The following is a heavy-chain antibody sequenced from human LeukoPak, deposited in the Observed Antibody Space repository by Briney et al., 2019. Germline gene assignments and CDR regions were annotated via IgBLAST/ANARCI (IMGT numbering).Heavy chain of an antibody. D-gene: IGHD1-7*01. CDR1: GGSISSGGYH. J-gene: IGHJ4*02. CDR3: ARVNYWLLDY. Sequence: SETLSLTCTVSGGSISSGGYHWSWIRQHPGKGLEWIGYIYYSGSTYYNPSLKSRVTISVDTSMNQFSLKLSSVTAADTAVYYCARVNYWLLDYWGQGTLVTVSS. CDR2: IYYSGST. V-gene: IGHV4-31*03.